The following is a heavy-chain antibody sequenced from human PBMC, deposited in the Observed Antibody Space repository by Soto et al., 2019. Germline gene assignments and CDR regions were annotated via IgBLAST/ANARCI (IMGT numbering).Heavy chain of an antibody. J-gene: IGHJ4*02. CDR2: INHSVST. Sequence: SETLSLTCAVYGGSFSGYYWSWIRQPPGKGLEWIGEINHSVSTNYNPSLKSRVTISVDTSKNQFSLKLSSVTAADTAVYYCARGSSYGRWFDYWGQGNPGT. CDR3: ARGSSYGRWFDY. D-gene: IGHD5-18*01. V-gene: IGHV4-34*01. CDR1: GGSFSGYY.